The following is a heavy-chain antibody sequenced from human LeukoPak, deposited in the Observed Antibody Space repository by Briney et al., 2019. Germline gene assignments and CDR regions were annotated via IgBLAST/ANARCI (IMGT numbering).Heavy chain of an antibody. Sequence: GGSLRLSCAASGFTFSSYAMSWVRQAPGKGLEWFSAISGSGGSTYYADSVKGRFTISRDNSKNTLYLQMNSLRAEDTAVYYCAKAGETAARYYYYMDVWGKGTTVTVSS. J-gene: IGHJ6*03. D-gene: IGHD6-6*01. CDR1: GFTFSSYA. CDR3: AKAGETAARYYYYMDV. CDR2: ISGSGGST. V-gene: IGHV3-23*01.